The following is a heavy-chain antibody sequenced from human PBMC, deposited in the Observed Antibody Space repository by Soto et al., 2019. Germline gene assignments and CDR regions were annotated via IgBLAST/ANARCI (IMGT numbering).Heavy chain of an antibody. CDR1: GLTVSSNY. CDR3: ARDRPGDGGDGFDI. D-gene: IGHD3-10*01. V-gene: IGHV3-53*02. Sequence: EVQLVETGGGLIQPGGSLRLSCAASGLTVSSNYMNWVRQAPGKGLEWVSVLYSGGSTHYAGSVKGRFIISRDNSKNTLYLQMNSLRVEDTAVYYCARDRPGDGGDGFDIWGHGTMVTVSS. J-gene: IGHJ3*02. CDR2: LYSGGST.